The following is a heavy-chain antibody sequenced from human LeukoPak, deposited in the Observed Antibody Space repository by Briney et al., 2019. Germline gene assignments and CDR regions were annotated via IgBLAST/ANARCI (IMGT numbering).Heavy chain of an antibody. V-gene: IGHV3-23*01. CDR3: AKRADVCSGVSCYYYYMDV. CDR2: ISGVGDST. CDR1: GFTFSNYA. J-gene: IGHJ6*03. D-gene: IGHD2-15*01. Sequence: GGSLRLSCAVSGFTFSNYAMNGVRQAPGKGLEWVSTISGVGDSTYYADSVKGRFTMSRDNSKNTVYLQMNSLRVEDTAIYYCAKRADVCSGVSCYYYYMDVWGKGTTVTVSS.